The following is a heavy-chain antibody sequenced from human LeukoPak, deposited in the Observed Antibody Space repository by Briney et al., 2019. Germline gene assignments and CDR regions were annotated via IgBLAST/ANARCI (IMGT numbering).Heavy chain of an antibody. Sequence: SETLSLTCTVSGGSISSYYWSWIRQPPGKGLEWIGYTYYSGSTNYNPSLKSRVTISVDTSKNQFSLKLSSVTAADTAVYYCARRGDGYNYPHFDYWGQGTLVTVSS. CDR1: GGSISSYY. V-gene: IGHV4-59*08. J-gene: IGHJ4*02. CDR3: ARRGDGYNYPHFDY. CDR2: TYYSGST. D-gene: IGHD5-24*01.